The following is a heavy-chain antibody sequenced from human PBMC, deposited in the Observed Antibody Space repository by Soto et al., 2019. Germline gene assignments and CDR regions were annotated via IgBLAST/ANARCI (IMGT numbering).Heavy chain of an antibody. CDR1: GYTFTSYG. CDR3: ARDGEDIVVVVAAQTDYYSYYYMYV. V-gene: IGHV1-18*01. D-gene: IGHD2-15*01. Sequence: QVQLVQSGAEVKKPGASVKVSCKASGYTFTSYGISWVRQAPGQGLEWMGWITAYNGNTNYAQKLQGRVTMTAYTSTSTAYMELRSLRSDDTAVYYCARDGEDIVVVVAAQTDYYSYYYMYVWGKGTTVTVSS. CDR2: ITAYNGNT. J-gene: IGHJ6*03.